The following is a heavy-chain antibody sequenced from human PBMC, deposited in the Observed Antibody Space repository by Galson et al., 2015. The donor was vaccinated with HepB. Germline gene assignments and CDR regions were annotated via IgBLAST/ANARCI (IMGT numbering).Heavy chain of an antibody. CDR3: ARDLIEQLASSNWFDP. Sequence: SVKVSCKASGYTFTGYYMHWVRQAPGQGLEWMGWINPNSGGTNYAQKFQGRVTMTRDTSISTAYMELSRLRSDDTAVYYCARDLIEQLASSNWFDPWGQGTLVTVSS. J-gene: IGHJ5*02. V-gene: IGHV1-2*02. CDR2: INPNSGGT. D-gene: IGHD6-13*01. CDR1: GYTFTGYY.